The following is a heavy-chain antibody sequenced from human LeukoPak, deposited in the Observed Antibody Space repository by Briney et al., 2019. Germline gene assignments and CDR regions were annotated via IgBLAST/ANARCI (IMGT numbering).Heavy chain of an antibody. CDR1: GHTFTSYG. Sequence: ASVKVSCKASGHTFTSYGISWVRQAPGQGLEWMGWISAYNGNTNYAQKLQGRVTMTTDTSTSTAYMELRSLRSDDTAVYYCASGGCSGGSCYSVGPDEYFQHWGQGTLVTVSS. CDR3: ASGGCSGGSCYSVGPDEYFQH. V-gene: IGHV1-18*01. D-gene: IGHD2-15*01. CDR2: ISAYNGNT. J-gene: IGHJ1*01.